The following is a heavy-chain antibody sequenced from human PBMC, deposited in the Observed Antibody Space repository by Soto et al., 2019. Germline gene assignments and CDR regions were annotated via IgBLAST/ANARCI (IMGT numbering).Heavy chain of an antibody. CDR1: GFTFSNYA. V-gene: IGHV3-23*01. CDR3: AKTRGTTVPGGTRTFDF. J-gene: IGHJ4*02. CDR2: VAYNGDP. D-gene: IGHD1-1*01. Sequence: VQLLESVGGLVQPGGSLRLSCEASGFTFSNYAMTWVRQAPGKGLESVSTVAYNGDPYSPDSVRGRFTISRDNSRNTVTLQMTSLRAEDTAVYFCAKTRGTTVPGGTRTFDFWGQGALVTVSS.